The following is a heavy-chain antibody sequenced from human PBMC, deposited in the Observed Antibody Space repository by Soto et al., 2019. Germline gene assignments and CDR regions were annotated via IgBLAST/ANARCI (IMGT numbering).Heavy chain of an antibody. CDR3: AKSWNLDFSATWYAPDY. D-gene: IGHD6-13*01. CDR2: VSSDGSRK. CDR1: GFIFPNFG. J-gene: IGHJ4*02. V-gene: IGHV3-30*18. Sequence: QVRLVESGGGVVQPGRSLRLSCEASGFIFPNFGLHWVRQAPGKGLQWLGVVSSDGSRKYYADSVRGRLNISRDNPKNTLCLQLDRLSADDTAVYYCAKSWNLDFSATWYAPDYWGQGTLVTVSS.